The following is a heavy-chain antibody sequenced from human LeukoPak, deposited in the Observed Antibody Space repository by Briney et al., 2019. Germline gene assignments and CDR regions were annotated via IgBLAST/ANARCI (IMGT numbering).Heavy chain of an antibody. V-gene: IGHV3-21*01. CDR3: ARDTAAAGTIRYFDY. CDR1: GFTFSSYS. D-gene: IGHD6-13*01. Sequence: GGSLRLSCAASGFTFSSYSMNWVRQAPGKGLEWVSPIGSSSSYIYYADSVKGRFTISRDNAKNSLYLQMNSLRAEDTAVYYCARDTAAAGTIRYFDYWGQGTLVTVSS. J-gene: IGHJ4*02. CDR2: IGSSSSYI.